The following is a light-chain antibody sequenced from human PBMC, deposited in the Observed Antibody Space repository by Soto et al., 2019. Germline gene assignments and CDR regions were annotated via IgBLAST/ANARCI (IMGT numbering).Light chain of an antibody. CDR2: EVT. V-gene: IGLV2-23*02. CDR3: CSYAGSTTGV. CDR1: SSDIGTYNL. J-gene: IGLJ3*02. Sequence: QSVLTQPASVSGSPGQSITISCTGTSSDIGTYNLVSWYQQHPGKAPKLMIYEVTKRPSGVSNRFSASKSDNTASLTISALQAEDEADYYCCSYAGSTTGVFGGGTKVAVL.